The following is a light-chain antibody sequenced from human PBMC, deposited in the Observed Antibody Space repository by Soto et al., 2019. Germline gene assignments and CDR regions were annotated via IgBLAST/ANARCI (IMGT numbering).Light chain of an antibody. J-gene: IGKJ5*01. CDR3: QQRHNWPIT. CDR2: DTS. CDR1: QTIRGL. Sequence: EIVLSQSPPALSLSPGERATLSCTTSQTIRGLLAWYQQRPGQAPRLLIYDTSNRATGVPARFSGSGSGTDFTLTITRLEPADFGVYYCQQRHNWPITFGQGTRLEI. V-gene: IGKV3-11*01.